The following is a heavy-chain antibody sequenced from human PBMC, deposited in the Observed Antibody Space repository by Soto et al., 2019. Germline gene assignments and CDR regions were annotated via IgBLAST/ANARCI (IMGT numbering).Heavy chain of an antibody. CDR1: GYYFTNYL. D-gene: IGHD2-2*01. Sequence: GHILPIPSKFSGYYFTNYLFTLVSPLPGKGLEWMGMIAPSDSYTNYSPSFKGHVSFSVDTSTSTAYLQWTSLTASDSGIYDCATPAKYFSSARCRGDYYFYGMDIWGQGTTVTVS. J-gene: IGHJ6*02. CDR3: ATPAKYFSSARCRGDYYFYGMDI. V-gene: IGHV5-10-1*01. CDR2: IAPSDSYT.